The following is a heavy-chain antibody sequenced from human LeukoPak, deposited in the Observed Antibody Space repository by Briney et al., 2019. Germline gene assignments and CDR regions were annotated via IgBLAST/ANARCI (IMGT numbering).Heavy chain of an antibody. V-gene: IGHV4-59*08. Sequence: SETLSLTCAVSGGSINSDDWSWIRRPPAKGLEWIGNIHHSGRSNYNPSLVSRVTLSVDMSRNQFSLRLSSVTAADTPVYYRARLTFPGLRYDDRRIFDIWGEGSVVTASS. CDR3: ARLTFPGLRYDDRRIFDI. CDR2: IHHSGRS. D-gene: IGHD3-3*01. CDR1: GGSINSDD. J-gene: IGHJ3*02.